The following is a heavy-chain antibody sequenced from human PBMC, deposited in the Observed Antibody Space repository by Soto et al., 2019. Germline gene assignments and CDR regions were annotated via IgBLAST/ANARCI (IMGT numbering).Heavy chain of an antibody. Sequence: EVQLLESGGGLVQPGGSLRLSCAASGFTFSSYAMTWVRQAPGKGLEWVSTSSGNGYSTYYADSVKGRFTISRDNSKNTLYLQMNSLRAEDTAIYYCAKDSGFLGYCSGGSCHPVLDPWGQGTLVTVSS. J-gene: IGHJ5*02. CDR1: GFTFSSYA. D-gene: IGHD2-15*01. CDR3: AKDSGFLGYCSGGSCHPVLDP. V-gene: IGHV3-23*01. CDR2: SSGNGYST.